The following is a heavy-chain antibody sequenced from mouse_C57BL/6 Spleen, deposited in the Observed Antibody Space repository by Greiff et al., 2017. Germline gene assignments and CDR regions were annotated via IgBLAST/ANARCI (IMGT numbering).Heavy chain of an antibody. J-gene: IGHJ4*01. Sequence: VQLQQSGAELVRPGTSVKVSCKASGYAFTNYLIEWVKQRPGQGLEWIGVINPGSGGTNYNEKFKGKATLTADKSSSTAYMQLSSLTSEDSAVYFCARDITTVGATDYAMDYWGQGTSVTVSS. CDR1: GYAFTNYL. D-gene: IGHD1-1*01. CDR3: ARDITTVGATDYAMDY. V-gene: IGHV1-54*01. CDR2: INPGSGGT.